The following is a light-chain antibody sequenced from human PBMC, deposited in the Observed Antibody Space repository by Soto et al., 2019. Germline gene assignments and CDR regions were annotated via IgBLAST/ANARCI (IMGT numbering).Light chain of an antibody. V-gene: IGLV2-23*02. CDR2: EVS. Sequence: QSVLTQPASVSGSPGQSITISCTGTTSDVGSYDLVSWYQQHPGKAPKIMIYEVSKRPSVDSNRFSGSKSGNTASLTISGLQAEDEADYYCCSYAGGRSPYVFGTGTKVTV. J-gene: IGLJ1*01. CDR3: CSYAGGRSPYV. CDR1: TSDVGSYDL.